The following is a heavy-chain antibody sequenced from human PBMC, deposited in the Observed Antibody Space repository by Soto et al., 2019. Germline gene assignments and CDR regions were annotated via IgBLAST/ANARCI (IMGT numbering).Heavy chain of an antibody. CDR1: GYSFTSLD. J-gene: IGHJ4*02. D-gene: IGHD1-26*01. CDR3: ARGVTAGVDY. V-gene: IGHV1-8*01. CDR2: MQPSSGRT. Sequence: QVQLVQSGAEVREPGASVKVSCKASGYSFTSLDINWVRQTTGQGLEWMGWMQPSSGRTGYAQKFQGRVNMPRDTSINTAYMELSSLTSDDTAFYYCARGVTAGVDYWGQGTLVTVSS.